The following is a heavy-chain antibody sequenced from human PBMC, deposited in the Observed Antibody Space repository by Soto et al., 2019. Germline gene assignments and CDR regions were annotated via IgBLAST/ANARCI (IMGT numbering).Heavy chain of an antibody. V-gene: IGHV1-18*01. CDR3: AVFDYGDYVTIFDY. Sequence: ASVKVSCKASGYTFTSYGISWVRQAPGQGLEWMGWISAYNGNTNYAQKLQGRVTMTTDTSTSTAYMELRSLRSDDTAVYYCAVFDYGDYVTIFDYWGQGTLVTVSS. D-gene: IGHD4-17*01. CDR1: GYTFTSYG. J-gene: IGHJ4*02. CDR2: ISAYNGNT.